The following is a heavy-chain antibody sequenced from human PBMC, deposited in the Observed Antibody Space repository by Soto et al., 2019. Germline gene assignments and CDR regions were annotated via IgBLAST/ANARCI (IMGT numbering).Heavy chain of an antibody. CDR2: IYYDGSNK. Sequence: QVQLVESGGGVVQPGRSLRLSCAASGFTFSSYGIHWVRQAPGKGLEWVAVIYYDGSNKYYADSVKGRFTISRDNSKNTLYLQMTSLRADDTAVYYCARRPGVPTTMGWFDPWGQGTLVTVSS. CDR1: GFTFSSYG. V-gene: IGHV3-33*01. D-gene: IGHD1-26*01. CDR3: ARRPGVPTTMGWFDP. J-gene: IGHJ5*02.